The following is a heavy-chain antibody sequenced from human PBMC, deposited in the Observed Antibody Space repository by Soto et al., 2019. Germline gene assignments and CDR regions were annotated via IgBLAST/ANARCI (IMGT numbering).Heavy chain of an antibody. J-gene: IGHJ4*02. CDR2: IYHSGST. CDR1: GGSISRSNW. Sequence: QVQLQESGPGLVKPSGTLSLTCAVSGGSISRSNWWSWVRQPPGKGLEWIGEIYHSGSTNYNSSLKSRVTISVDTSKNQFSLKLSSVAAADTAVYYWGGCYGSATYFNGPFDHWGQGTLIIVSS. V-gene: IGHV4-4*02. D-gene: IGHD3-10*01. CDR3: GGCYGSATYFNGPFDH.